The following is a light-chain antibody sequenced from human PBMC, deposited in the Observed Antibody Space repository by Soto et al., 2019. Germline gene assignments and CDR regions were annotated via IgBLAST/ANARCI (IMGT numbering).Light chain of an antibody. CDR2: GSA. CDR3: QQYHSSPT. J-gene: IGKJ1*01. V-gene: IGKV3-15*01. CDR1: QSVFSS. Sequence: EIVCTRSPGTLSLSPGSRAAPSGRASQSVFSSLAWYQQRPGQAPRLLIYGSATSATGIPDRFSGSGSGTEFTLTISSLQSEDSAVYYCQQYHSSPTFGQGTKVDIK.